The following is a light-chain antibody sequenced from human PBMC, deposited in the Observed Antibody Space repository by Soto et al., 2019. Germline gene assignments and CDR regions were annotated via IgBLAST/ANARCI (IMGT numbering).Light chain of an antibody. V-gene: IGLV1-44*01. J-gene: IGLJ3*02. CDR2: TNN. CDR1: SSNIGSNF. CDR3: AAWDDSLNDPL. Sequence: QSVLTQPPSASGAPGQSVTISCSGSSSNIGSNFVNWYQQLPGTAPKLLIYTNNQRPSGVPDRFSGSKSGTSASLAISGLQSEDEADYHCAAWDDSLNDPLFGGGTKVTVL.